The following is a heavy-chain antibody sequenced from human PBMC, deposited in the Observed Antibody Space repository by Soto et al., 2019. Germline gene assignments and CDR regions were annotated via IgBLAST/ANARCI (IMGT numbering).Heavy chain of an antibody. J-gene: IGHJ5*02. CDR2: LIPIFGAA. CDR1: GGTFTNYV. Sequence: QVQLVQSGAEVRKPGSSVKVSCKISGGTFTNYVISWLRQAPGQGLEWMGGLIPIFGAANLAQKFQGRVTITADESKSTVNMELRSLTSEDTAVYYCARGRSYPSFDPWGQGTLVTVSS. D-gene: IGHD2-2*01. V-gene: IGHV1-69*01. CDR3: ARGRSYPSFDP.